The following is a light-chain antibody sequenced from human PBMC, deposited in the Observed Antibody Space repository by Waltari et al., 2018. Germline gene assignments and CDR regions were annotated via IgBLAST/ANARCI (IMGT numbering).Light chain of an antibody. CDR1: QRLVHSDGNTY. CDR3: MQGTRWPLT. CDR2: KVS. J-gene: IGKJ4*01. Sequence: DVVLTQSPLSLPVTLGQPASISCKSSQRLVHSDGNTYLAWFHQRPGQSPRRLIYKVSNRESGVPDRFSASGSGTDFTLKISRVEAEDVGVFYCMQGTRWPLTFGGGTTVEIK. V-gene: IGKV2-30*02.